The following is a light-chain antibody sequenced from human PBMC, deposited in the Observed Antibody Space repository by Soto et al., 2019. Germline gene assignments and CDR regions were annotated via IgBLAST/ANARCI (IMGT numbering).Light chain of an antibody. Sequence: QPASVSGSPGQSITISCTGTGSDLGGYNFVSWYQQPPGKVPKLMIFVVSSRPSGVSDRFSGSKSGNTASLTISGLQAEDEGDYYCSSYTSSSTHVFGSGTKLTVL. CDR1: GSDLGGYNF. V-gene: IGLV2-14*03. CDR3: SSYTSSSTHV. CDR2: VVS. J-gene: IGLJ1*01.